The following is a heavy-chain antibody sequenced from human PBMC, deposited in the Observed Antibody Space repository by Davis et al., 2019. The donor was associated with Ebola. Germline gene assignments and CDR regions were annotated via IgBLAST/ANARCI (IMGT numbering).Heavy chain of an antibody. CDR1: GFTLSNYW. CDR2: IDSDGSST. CDR3: ANAFNIAAADNYYYYYGMDV. D-gene: IGHD6-13*01. V-gene: IGHV3-74*01. J-gene: IGHJ6*02. Sequence: HTGGSLRLSCAASGFTLSNYWMHWVRQAPGKGLVWVSRIDSDGSSTYYTDSVKGRFTISRDNSKNTLYLQMNSLRAEDTAVYYCANAFNIAAADNYYYYYGMDVWGQGTTVTVSS.